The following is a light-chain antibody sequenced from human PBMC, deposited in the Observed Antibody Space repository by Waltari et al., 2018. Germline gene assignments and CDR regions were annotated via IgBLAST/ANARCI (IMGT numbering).Light chain of an antibody. CDR2: EDK. V-gene: IGLV3-10*01. CDR3: YSTDNSGNHRGV. J-gene: IGLJ1*01. CDR1: ELPKTS. Sequence: SYDVTQPPSVSVSPGQTARITCAGDELPKTSAFWSQQKPGQAPVLVIYEDKKRPSGIPERFSGSTSETMATLTISGAQVEDEADYYCYSTDNSGNHRGVFGTGTKVTVL.